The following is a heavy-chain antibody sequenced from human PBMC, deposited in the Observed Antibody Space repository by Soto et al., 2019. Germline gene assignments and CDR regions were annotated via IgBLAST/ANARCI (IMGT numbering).Heavy chain of an antibody. CDR2: INPNSGHT. CDR3: ARASYSSSSESAFDY. J-gene: IGHJ4*02. V-gene: IGHV1-8*01. D-gene: IGHD6-6*01. CDR1: GYSFISYD. Sequence: QVQLVQSGAEVKKPGASVKVSCKASGYSFISYDINWVRQATGQGLEWMGWINPNSGHTDYAQKFQGRVTMTRDTSISTAYMELSSRRSDDTAVYYCARASYSSSSESAFDYWGQGTLVTVSS.